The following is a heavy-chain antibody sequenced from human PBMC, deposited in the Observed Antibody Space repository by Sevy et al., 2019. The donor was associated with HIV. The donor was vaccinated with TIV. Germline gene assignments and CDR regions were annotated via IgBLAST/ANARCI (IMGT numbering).Heavy chain of an antibody. J-gene: IGHJ4*02. Sequence: GGSLRLSCAVSGLNVSDYFMAWIRQAPGRGPEWVSYISSSGTIIYYRDSVKGRFTISRDNAKNSLYLQMSSLSPEGTAMYYCSRDLASGSLYSLYFDYWGQGTLVTVSS. CDR3: SRDLASGSLYSLYFDY. CDR2: ISSSGTII. D-gene: IGHD3-10*01. CDR1: GLNVSDYF. V-gene: IGHV3-11*01.